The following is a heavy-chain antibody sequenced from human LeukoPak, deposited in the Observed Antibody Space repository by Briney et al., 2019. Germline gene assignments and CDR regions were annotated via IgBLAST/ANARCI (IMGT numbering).Heavy chain of an antibody. V-gene: IGHV1-69*05. CDR3: ARSNYDFWSGYYNGGYYYYMDV. D-gene: IGHD3-3*01. J-gene: IGHJ6*03. Sequence: ASVKVSCKASGGTFSSYAISWVRQAPGQGPEWMGGIIPIFGTANYAQKFQGRVTITTDESTSTAYMELSSLRSEDTAVYYCARSNYDFWSGYYNGGYYYYMDVWGKGTTVTVSS. CDR1: GGTFSSYA. CDR2: IIPIFGTA.